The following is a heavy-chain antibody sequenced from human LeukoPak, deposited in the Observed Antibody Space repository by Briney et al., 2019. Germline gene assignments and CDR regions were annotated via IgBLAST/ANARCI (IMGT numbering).Heavy chain of an antibody. J-gene: IGHJ6*04. D-gene: IGHD3-10*01. CDR1: GGSFSGYY. Sequence: SETLSLTCAVYGGSFSGYYWSWIRKPPGKGLDWIGEINHSGSTNYNPSLKSRVTVSADTSKNQFSLKLSSVTAADTAVYYCARSSEGITMVRGVKLYGMDVWGKGTTVTVSS. CDR2: INHSGST. CDR3: ARSSEGITMVRGVKLYGMDV. V-gene: IGHV4-34*01.